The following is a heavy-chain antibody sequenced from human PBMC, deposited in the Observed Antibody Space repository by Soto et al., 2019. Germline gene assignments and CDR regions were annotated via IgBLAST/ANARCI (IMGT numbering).Heavy chain of an antibody. CDR1: GGSISRSSYY. D-gene: IGHD4-4*01. CDR3: SRRVTRPERFDY. V-gene: IGHV4-39*01. Sequence: ASETLSLTCTVSGGSISRSSYYWGWIRQPPGKGLEWIGNIYYSGNTYYNPSLQSRVTISVDTSKNQFSLKLTSATAADTAVYYCSRRVTRPERFDYWGQGALVPVSS. CDR2: IYYSGNT. J-gene: IGHJ4*02.